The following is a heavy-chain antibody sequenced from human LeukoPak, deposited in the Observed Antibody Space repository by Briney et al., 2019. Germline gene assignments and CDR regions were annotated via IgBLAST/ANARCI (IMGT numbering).Heavy chain of an antibody. V-gene: IGHV1-18*01. CDR3: ARAYSGSYFDY. CDR1: GYTFTSYG. Sequence: ASMKVSCTASGYTFTSYGINWVRQAPGQGLEWMGWISGYNDNTNYEQKLQGRVTMTTDTSTNTAYMELRSLRSDDTAVYYCARAYSGSYFDYWGQGTLVTVSS. J-gene: IGHJ4*02. CDR2: ISGYNDNT. D-gene: IGHD1-26*01.